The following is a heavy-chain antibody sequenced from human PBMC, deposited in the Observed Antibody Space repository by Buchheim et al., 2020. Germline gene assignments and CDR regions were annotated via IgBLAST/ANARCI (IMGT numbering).Heavy chain of an antibody. CDR2: INPNSGGT. CDR3: ARDLIGYYYDSSGYYRNYYYYYGMDV. Sequence: QVQLVQSGAEVKKPGASVKVSCKASGYTFTGYYMHWVRQAPGQGLEWMGWINPNSGGTNYAQKFQGWVTMTRDTSISTAYMELSRLRSDDTAVYYCARDLIGYYYDSSGYYRNYYYYYGMDVWGQGTT. J-gene: IGHJ6*02. D-gene: IGHD3-22*01. V-gene: IGHV1-2*04. CDR1: GYTFTGYY.